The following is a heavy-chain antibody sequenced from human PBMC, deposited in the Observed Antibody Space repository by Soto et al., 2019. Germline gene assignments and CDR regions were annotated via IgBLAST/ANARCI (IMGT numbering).Heavy chain of an antibody. J-gene: IGHJ5*02. CDR1: GCTFSIYA. CDR2: LNPDSGAT. Sequence: ASVKVSCKASGCTFSIYAISWVRQAPGQGLEWMGGLNPDSGATNYALKFQGRVIMSTDTSINTAYMELRWLTSDDTAVYYCARDPSTQGWFDPWGQGTLVTVS. CDR3: ARDPSTQGWFDP. V-gene: IGHV1-2*02. D-gene: IGHD2-15*01.